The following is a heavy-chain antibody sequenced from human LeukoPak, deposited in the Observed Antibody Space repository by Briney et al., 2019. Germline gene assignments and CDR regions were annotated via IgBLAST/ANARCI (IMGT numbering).Heavy chain of an antibody. Sequence: SETLSLTCTVSGGFISSYYWSWIRQPPGKGLEWIRYIYYTGSTSYNPSLKSRVTISVDTSKNQFSLKLSSVTAADTAVYYCARVDTAMASFDYWGQGTLVTVSS. CDR1: GGFISSYY. CDR3: ARVDTAMASFDY. J-gene: IGHJ4*02. V-gene: IGHV4-59*01. CDR2: IYYTGST. D-gene: IGHD5-18*01.